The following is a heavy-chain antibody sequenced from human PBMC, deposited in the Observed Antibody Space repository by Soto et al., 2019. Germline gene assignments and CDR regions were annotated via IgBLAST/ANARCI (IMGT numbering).Heavy chain of an antibody. J-gene: IGHJ4*02. CDR3: ASSYGSGYRAFDY. CDR2: ITPILSMS. CDR1: GDTFTFYS. V-gene: IGHV1-69*02. Sequence: QVQLVQSGAEVKRPGSSVKVSCKASGDTFTFYSINWVRQAPGLGLEWIGRITPILSMSNYAQRFQGRVTMTADKSTSTAYMELSSLRSEDTAIYYCASSYGSGYRAFDYWGQGALVTVSS. D-gene: IGHD3-10*01.